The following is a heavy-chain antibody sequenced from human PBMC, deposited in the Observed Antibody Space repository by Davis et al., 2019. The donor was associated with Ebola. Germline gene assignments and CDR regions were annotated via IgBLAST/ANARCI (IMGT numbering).Heavy chain of an antibody. Sequence: PSETLSLTCTVSGGSISSGDYYWSWIRQPPGKGLEWIGYIYYSGSTYYNPSLKSRVTISVDTSKNQFSLKLSSVTAADTAVYYCARENGQWLVAGLLYYYYGMDVWGQGTMVTVSS. CDR1: GGSISSGDYY. V-gene: IGHV4-30-4*01. CDR2: IYYSGST. D-gene: IGHD6-19*01. CDR3: ARENGQWLVAGLLYYYYGMDV. J-gene: IGHJ6*02.